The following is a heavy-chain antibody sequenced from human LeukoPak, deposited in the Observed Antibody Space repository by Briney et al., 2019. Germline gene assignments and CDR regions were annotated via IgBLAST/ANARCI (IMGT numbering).Heavy chain of an antibody. Sequence: GGSLRLSCAASGFTFSSYAMSWVRQAPGKGLEWVSAISGSGGSTHYADSVKGRFTISRDNSKNTLYLQMNSLRAEDTAVYYCAKDHYYGSGSYSPDAFEIWGQGTMVTVSS. J-gene: IGHJ3*02. V-gene: IGHV3-23*01. D-gene: IGHD3-10*01. CDR1: GFTFSSYA. CDR3: AKDHYYGSGSYSPDAFEI. CDR2: ISGSGGST.